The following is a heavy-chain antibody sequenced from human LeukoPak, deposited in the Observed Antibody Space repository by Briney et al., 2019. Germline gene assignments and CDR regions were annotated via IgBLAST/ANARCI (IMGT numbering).Heavy chain of an antibody. V-gene: IGHV1-46*01. CDR3: ANDILSTVVTPDDAFDI. J-gene: IGHJ3*02. CDR1: GYTFTSYY. CDR2: INPSGGST. Sequence: ASVKVSCKASGYTFTSYYMHWVRQAPGQGLEWMGIINPSGGSTSYAQKFQGRVTMTRDMSTSTVYMELSSLRSEDTAVYYCANDILSTVVTPDDAFDIWGQGTMVTVSS. D-gene: IGHD4-23*01.